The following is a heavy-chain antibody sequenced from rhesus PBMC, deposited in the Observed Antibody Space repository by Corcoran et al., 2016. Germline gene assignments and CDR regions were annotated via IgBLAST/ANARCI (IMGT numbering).Heavy chain of an antibody. CDR3: TNNRFDV. Sequence: EVQLVESGGGLAKPGGSLRLSCGASGFTFSRDWMNWVRQTPGKGPEWIAAGKRDGTTTYYEDSVKGRFTISRDNSKNTLSLQMNSLRAEDTAVYHCTNNRFDVWGAGVLVTVSS. CDR1: GFTFSRDW. J-gene: IGHJ5-1*01. CDR2: GKRDGTTT. V-gene: IGHV3S42*01.